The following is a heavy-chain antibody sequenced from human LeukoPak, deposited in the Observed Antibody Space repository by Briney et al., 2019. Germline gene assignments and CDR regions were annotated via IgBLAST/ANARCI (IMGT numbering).Heavy chain of an antibody. CDR3: ASADPKYSSSWYSVMDV. CDR2: IYYSGST. V-gene: IGHV4-39*07. CDR1: GGSISSRSYY. Sequence: SETLSLTCTVSGGSISSRSYYWGWIRQPPGKGLEWIGSIYYSGSTYYNPSLKSRVTISVDTSKNQFSLILSSVTAADTAVYYCASADPKYSSSWYSVMDVWGQGTTVTVSS. J-gene: IGHJ6*02. D-gene: IGHD6-13*01.